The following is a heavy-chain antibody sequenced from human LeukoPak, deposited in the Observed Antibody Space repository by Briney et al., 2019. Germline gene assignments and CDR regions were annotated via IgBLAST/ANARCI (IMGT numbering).Heavy chain of an antibody. CDR1: GYTFTSYG. CDR2: ISAYNGNT. CDR3: AREPDILTGDPRDY. Sequence: ASVKLSCKASGYTFTSYGISWVRQAPGQGLEWIGWISAYNGNTNYAQNLQGRVTMTTDTSTSTAYMELRSLRSDDTAVDYCAREPDILTGDPRDYGAQGTLVTVSS. J-gene: IGHJ4*02. D-gene: IGHD3-9*01. V-gene: IGHV1-18*04.